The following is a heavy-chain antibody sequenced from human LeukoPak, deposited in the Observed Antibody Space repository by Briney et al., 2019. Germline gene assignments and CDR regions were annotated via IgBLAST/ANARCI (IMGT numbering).Heavy chain of an antibody. V-gene: IGHV4-39*01. J-gene: IGHJ4*02. CDR1: DGSIXXXXYY. CDR2: IYYSGSTT. Sequence: SETLSLTCTASDGSIXXXXYYWGWIRQHXGXGLEWIGSIYYSGSTTSYNPSLKSRVTISVDTSKNQFSLKLNSVTAADTAVYYCVRRTSGSYSDYWGQGTLVTVSS. D-gene: IGHD1-26*01. CDR3: VRRTSGSYSDY.